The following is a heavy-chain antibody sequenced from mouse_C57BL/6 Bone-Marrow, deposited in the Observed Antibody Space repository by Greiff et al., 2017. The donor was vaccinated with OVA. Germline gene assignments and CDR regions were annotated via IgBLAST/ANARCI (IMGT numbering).Heavy chain of an antibody. CDR3: AREGAYYGIAMDY. CDR1: GYTFTDYY. J-gene: IGHJ4*01. CDR2: INPKNGGT. V-gene: IGHV1-26*01. Sequence: EVQLQQSGPELVKPGASVKISCKASGYTFTDYYMNWVKQSHGKSLEWIGDINPKNGGTSYNQKFKGKATLTVDKSSSTAYMELRSLTSEDSAVYYCAREGAYYGIAMDYWGQGTSVTVSS. D-gene: IGHD2-10*01.